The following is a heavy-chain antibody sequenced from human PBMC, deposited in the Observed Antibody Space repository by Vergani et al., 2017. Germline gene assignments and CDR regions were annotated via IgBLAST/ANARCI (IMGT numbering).Heavy chain of an antibody. CDR2: INHSGST. CDR3: ARGLSMLYGSGSYRLDH. V-gene: IGHV4-34*01. CDR1: GGSFSGYY. Sequence: QVQLQQWGAGLLKPSETLSLTCAVYGGSFSGYYWSWIRQPPGKGLEWIGEINHSGSTNYNPSLKSRVTISVDTSKNQFSLKLSSVTAADTAVYYCARGLSMLYGSGSYRLDHWGQGTLVTVSS. J-gene: IGHJ4*02. D-gene: IGHD3-10*01.